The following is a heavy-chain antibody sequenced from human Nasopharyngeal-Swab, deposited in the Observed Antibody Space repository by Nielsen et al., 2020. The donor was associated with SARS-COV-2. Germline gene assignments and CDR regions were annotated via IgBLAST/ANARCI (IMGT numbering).Heavy chain of an antibody. CDR2: ISGSGGST. V-gene: IGHV3-23*01. CDR3: AKAYDYGDYALDY. D-gene: IGHD4-17*01. CDR1: GFTFSSYA. J-gene: IGHJ4*02. Sequence: GESLKISCAAPGFTFSSYAMSWVRQAPGKGLEWVSAISGSGGSTYYADSVKGRFTISRDNSKNTLYLQMNSLRAEDTAVYYCAKAYDYGDYALDYWGQGTLVTVSS.